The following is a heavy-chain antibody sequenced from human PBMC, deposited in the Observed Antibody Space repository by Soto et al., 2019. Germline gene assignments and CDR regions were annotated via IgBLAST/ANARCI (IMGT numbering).Heavy chain of an antibody. J-gene: IGHJ6*02. CDR1: GGTFSSYA. CDR3: AREGDRVGPNPYYDFWSATRSTLQDNYYYYYGMDV. Sequence: SVKVSCKASGGTFSSYAISWVRQAPGQGLEWMGGIIPIFGTANYAQKFQGRVTITADESTSTAYMELSSLRSEDTAVYYCAREGDRVGPNPYYDFWSATRSTLQDNYYYYYGMDVWGQGTTVTVSS. CDR2: IIPIFGTA. D-gene: IGHD3-3*01. V-gene: IGHV1-69*13.